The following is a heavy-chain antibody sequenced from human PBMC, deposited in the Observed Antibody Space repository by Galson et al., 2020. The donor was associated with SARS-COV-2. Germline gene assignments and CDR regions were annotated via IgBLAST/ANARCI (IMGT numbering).Heavy chain of an antibody. CDR2: IYYSGST. Sequence: SETLSLTCTVSGGSISSSSYYWGWIRQPPGKGLEWIGSIYYSGSTYYNPSLKSRVTISVDTSKNQFSLKLSSVTAADTAVYYCARDGAVVWFRELFLNWFDPWGQGTLVTVSS. J-gene: IGHJ5*02. D-gene: IGHD3-10*01. CDR1: GGSISSSSYY. CDR3: ARDGAVVWFRELFLNWFDP. V-gene: IGHV4-39*07.